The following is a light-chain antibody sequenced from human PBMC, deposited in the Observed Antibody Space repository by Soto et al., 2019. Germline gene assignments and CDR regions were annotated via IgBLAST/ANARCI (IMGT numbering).Light chain of an antibody. Sequence: DIVLTQSPGTLSLSPGERATLSCRASQTISSSSLAWYQQKGGQAPRLLIYGASSRATGIPDRFSGSGSGTDFTLTISRLEPDDFAVYYCQQYGSSSTFGQGTRLEIK. J-gene: IGKJ5*01. CDR2: GAS. CDR1: QTISSSS. CDR3: QQYGSSST. V-gene: IGKV3-20*01.